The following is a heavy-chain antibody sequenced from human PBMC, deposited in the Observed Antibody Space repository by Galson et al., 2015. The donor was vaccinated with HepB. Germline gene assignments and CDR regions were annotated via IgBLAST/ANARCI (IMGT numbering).Heavy chain of an antibody. J-gene: IGHJ6*02. CDR2: INAGNGNT. V-gene: IGHV1-3*01. D-gene: IGHD1-26*01. Sequence: SVKVSCKASGYTFTGYYMHWVRQAPGQRLEWMGWINAGNGNTKYSQKFQGRVTITRDTSASTAYMELSSLRSEDTAVYYCATTELELLPLLSYGMDVWGQGTTVTVSS. CDR1: GYTFTGYY. CDR3: ATTELELLPLLSYGMDV.